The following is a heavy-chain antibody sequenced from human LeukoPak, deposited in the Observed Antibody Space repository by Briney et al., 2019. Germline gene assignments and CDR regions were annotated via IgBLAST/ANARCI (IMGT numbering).Heavy chain of an antibody. CDR3: ARSFVARGVIIMAIDY. D-gene: IGHD3-10*01. Sequence: GASVKVSCKASGGTFSSYAISWVRQAPGQGLEWMGGIIPIFGTANYAQKFQGRVTITADESTSTAYMELSSLRSEDTAVYYCARSFVARGVIIMAIDYWGQGTLVTVSS. CDR2: IIPIFGTA. V-gene: IGHV1-69*13. CDR1: GGTFSSYA. J-gene: IGHJ4*02.